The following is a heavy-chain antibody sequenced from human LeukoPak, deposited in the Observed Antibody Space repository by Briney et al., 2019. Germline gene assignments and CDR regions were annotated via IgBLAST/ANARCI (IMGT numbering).Heavy chain of an antibody. CDR1: GGSISSSSYY. J-gene: IGHJ4*02. D-gene: IGHD3-22*01. CDR2: IYYSGST. CDR3: AILPYYYDSSGSDPPNDY. Sequence: SETLSLTCTVSGGSISSSSYYWGWIRQPPGKGLEWIGSIYYSGSTYYNPSLKSRVTISVDTSKNQFSLKLSSVTAADTAVYYCAILPYYYDSSGSDPPNDYWGQGTLVTVSS. V-gene: IGHV4-39*01.